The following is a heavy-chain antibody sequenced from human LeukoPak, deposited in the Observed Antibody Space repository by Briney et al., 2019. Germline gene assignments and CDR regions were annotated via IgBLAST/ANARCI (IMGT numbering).Heavy chain of an antibody. D-gene: IGHD3-10*01. Sequence: SETLSLTCAVSGYSISSGYYWGWIRPPPGKGLEWIGSIYQSGSTYYNPSLKSRVTISVDTSKNQFSLKLSSVTAADTAVYYCARGVTMVRGAAYFDYWGQGTLVTVSS. CDR2: IYQSGST. CDR1: GYSISSGYY. CDR3: ARGVTMVRGAAYFDY. V-gene: IGHV4-38-2*01. J-gene: IGHJ4*02.